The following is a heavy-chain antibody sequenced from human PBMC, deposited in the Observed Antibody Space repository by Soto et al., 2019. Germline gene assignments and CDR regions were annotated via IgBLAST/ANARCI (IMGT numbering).Heavy chain of an antibody. V-gene: IGHV6-1*01. CDR1: GDSVSSNSAA. CDR3: ARGDVIDI. J-gene: IGHJ3*02. CDR2: TYYRSKWKT. Sequence: PSQTLSLTCVISGDSVSSNSAAWNWVRQSPSRGLEWLGRTYYRSKWKTDYAVSVRGRITINPDTSKNQFSLQLNSVTPGDTAVYYCARGDVIDIWGRGTMVTVPS.